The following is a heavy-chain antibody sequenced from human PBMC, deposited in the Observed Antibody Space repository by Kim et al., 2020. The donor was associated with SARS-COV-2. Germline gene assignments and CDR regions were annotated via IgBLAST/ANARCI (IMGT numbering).Heavy chain of an antibody. V-gene: IGHV3-7*01. CDR3: ARDEEGSSRYRGHFDD. CDR2: IRQDGSEK. D-gene: IGHD6-13*01. Sequence: GGSLRLSCAASGFTFSNFWMRWVRQAPGKRLEWVANIRQDGSEKYYVDSVKGRFTISRDNAKNSLYLQMNSLRAEDTAVYYCARDEEGSSRYRGHFDDWG. J-gene: IGHJ4*01. CDR1: GFTFSNFW.